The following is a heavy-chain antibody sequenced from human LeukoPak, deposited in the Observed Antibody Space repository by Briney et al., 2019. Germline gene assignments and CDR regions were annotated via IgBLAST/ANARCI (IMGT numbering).Heavy chain of an antibody. J-gene: IGHJ3*02. D-gene: IGHD2-21*01. CDR1: GFTFSTYW. V-gene: IGHV3-74*01. CDR2: IKSDGST. Sequence: GGSLRLSCAASGFTFSTYWMYWVRQAPGKGLVLVSRIKSDGSTNYADSVKGRFTISRDNADNTLSLQMNSLGPAATGVYYCARGPPDVVPYSTEDFRIWGQGTMVTVSS. CDR3: ARGPPDVVPYSTEDFRI.